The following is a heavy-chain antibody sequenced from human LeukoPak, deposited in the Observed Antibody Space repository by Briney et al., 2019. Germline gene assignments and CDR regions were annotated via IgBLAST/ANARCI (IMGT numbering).Heavy chain of an antibody. CDR1: GFTFRSYG. J-gene: IGHJ4*02. D-gene: IGHD3-22*01. CDR3: ARDHYYDSSGYYSWYFDY. V-gene: IGHV3-30*02. Sequence: GGSLRLSCAASGFTFRSYGMHWVRQAPGKGLEWVAFIRYDGSNKYYADSVKGRFTISRDNSKNTLYLQMNSLRAEDTAVYYCARDHYYDSSGYYSWYFDYWGQGTLVTVSS. CDR2: IRYDGSNK.